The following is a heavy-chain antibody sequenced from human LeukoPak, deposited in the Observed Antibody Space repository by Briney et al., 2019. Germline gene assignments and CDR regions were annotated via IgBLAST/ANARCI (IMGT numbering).Heavy chain of an antibody. V-gene: IGHV3-7*01. CDR1: GLTFSDFW. Sequence: PGGSLRLSCAASGLTFSDFWMTWVRQAPGKGLEWVANIKQDGSEKYYVDSVMGRFTISRDNAKNSLFLQMSSLRVEDTAVYYCTRAYSYYPYWGQGTLVSVSS. J-gene: IGHJ4*02. D-gene: IGHD3-10*01. CDR2: IKQDGSEK. CDR3: TRAYSYYPY.